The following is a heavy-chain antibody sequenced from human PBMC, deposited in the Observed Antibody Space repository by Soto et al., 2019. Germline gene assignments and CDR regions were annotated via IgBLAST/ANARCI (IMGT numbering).Heavy chain of an antibody. CDR1: GGSISDISYC. CDR3: ARHKSGSDWLDP. D-gene: IGHD2-15*01. J-gene: IGHJ5*02. Sequence: LSLTCTVSGGSISDISYCWGWIRQPPGKGLQWIGCMFYSGATYYNPSLKNRVTISVDTSNNEFSLKLVSVTAPDTAVYYCARHKSGSDWLDPWGQGTLVTVSS. CDR2: MFYSGAT. V-gene: IGHV4-39*01.